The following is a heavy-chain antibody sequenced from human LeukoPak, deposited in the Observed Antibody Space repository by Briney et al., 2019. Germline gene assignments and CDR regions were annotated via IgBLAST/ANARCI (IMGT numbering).Heavy chain of an antibody. Sequence: GGSLRLSCAASGLTGSHNYVSWVRQAPGKGLEWVSAIHTSGDSCYADSVKGRFTISRDTSKNTLYLQINSLRVEDTAVYYCIVFGDSNHWGQGTLVTVSS. CDR3: IVFGDSNH. V-gene: IGHV3-53*01. CDR1: GLTGSHNY. J-gene: IGHJ5*02. D-gene: IGHD4-17*01. CDR2: IHTSGDS.